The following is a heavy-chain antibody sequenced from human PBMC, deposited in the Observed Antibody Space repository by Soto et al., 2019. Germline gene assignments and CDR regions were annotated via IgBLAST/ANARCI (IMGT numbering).Heavy chain of an antibody. CDR2: IYTSGST. V-gene: IGHV4-4*07. Sequence: SETLSLTCTISGGSISSYYWSWIRQPAGKGLEWIGRIYTSGSTNYNPSLKSRVTMSVDTSKNQFSLKLSSVTAADTAVYYCARVSGVVRGVIAHNWFDPWGQGTLVTVSS. CDR3: ARVSGVVRGVIAHNWFDP. J-gene: IGHJ5*02. CDR1: GGSISSYY. D-gene: IGHD3-10*01.